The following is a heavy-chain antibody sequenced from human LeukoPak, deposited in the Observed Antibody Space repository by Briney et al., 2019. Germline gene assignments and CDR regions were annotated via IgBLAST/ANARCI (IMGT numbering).Heavy chain of an antibody. CDR1: GFTFSAYS. J-gene: IGHJ4*02. CDR3: ARDSRSHCGTDACYGPYFDY. V-gene: IGHV3-48*01. Sequence: GGPLRLSCEASGFTFSAYSMSWVRQATGKGLEGISYIRSSSTTIYYADSVKGRFTISRDNAENSLYLQMNSLRVEDTAVYFCARDSRSHCGTDACYGPYFDYWGQGTLVAVSS. CDR2: IRSSSTTI. D-gene: IGHD2-2*01.